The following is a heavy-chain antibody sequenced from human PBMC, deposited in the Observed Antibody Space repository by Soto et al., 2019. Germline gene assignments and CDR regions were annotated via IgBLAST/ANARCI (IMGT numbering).Heavy chain of an antibody. CDR1: GYTLTELS. V-gene: IGHV1-24*01. J-gene: IGHJ5*02. CDR2: FDPEDGET. D-gene: IGHD3-3*01. CDR3: ATTPEGDFWSKFDP. Sequence: ASVKVSCKVSGYTLTELSMHWVRQAPGKGLEWMGGFDPEDGETIYAQKFQGRVTMTEDTSTDTAYMELSSLRSEDTAVYYCATTPEGDFWSKFDPWGQGTLVTVSS.